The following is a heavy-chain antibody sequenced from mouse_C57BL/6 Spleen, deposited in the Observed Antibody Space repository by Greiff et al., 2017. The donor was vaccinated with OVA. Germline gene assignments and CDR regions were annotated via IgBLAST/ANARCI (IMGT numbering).Heavy chain of an antibody. CDR1: GYSITSGYY. Sequence: VQLKESGPGLVKPSQSLSLTCSVTGYSITSGYYWNWIRQFPGNKLEWMGYISYDGSHNYNPSLKNRISITRDTSKNQFFLKLNSMTTEDTAKYDCASEGVVVRYWYLEVWGTGTTVTVSS. J-gene: IGHJ1*03. CDR2: ISYDGSH. V-gene: IGHV3-6*01. CDR3: ASEGVVVRYWYLEV. D-gene: IGHD1-1*01.